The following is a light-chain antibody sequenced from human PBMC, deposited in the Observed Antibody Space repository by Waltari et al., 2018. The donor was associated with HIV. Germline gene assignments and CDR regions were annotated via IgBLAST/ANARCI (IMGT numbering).Light chain of an antibody. CDR2: DGR. V-gene: IGLV3-21*02. CDR3: QVWDSNSAF. Sequence: SYDLTQSPSVSVAPGQTARITCGGHTIGSTSVHWYKLRPGQAPVLVVDDGRDRPSGIPERFSGSNSGDTATLTVGWAEAGDEADYYCQVWDSNSAFFGSGTKVTVL. J-gene: IGLJ1*01. CDR1: TIGSTS.